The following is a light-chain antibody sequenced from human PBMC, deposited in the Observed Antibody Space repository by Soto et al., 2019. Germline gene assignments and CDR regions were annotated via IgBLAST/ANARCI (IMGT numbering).Light chain of an antibody. CDR3: QYVDGT. J-gene: IGKJ3*01. CDR1: QTTNNW. V-gene: IGKV1-5*03. Sequence: DIQMTQSPSTLSASVGDRVIITCRVSQTTNNWLAWYQQKPGKTPKLLIYKASTLESGVPSRFSGSGSGTEFTLTISSLQPDDFATYYCQYVDGTFGPGTKVDVK. CDR2: KAS.